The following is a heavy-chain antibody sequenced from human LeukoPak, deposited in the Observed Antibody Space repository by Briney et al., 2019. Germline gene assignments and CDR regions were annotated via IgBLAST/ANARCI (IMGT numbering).Heavy chain of an antibody. CDR2: ISYDGSNK. V-gene: IGHV3-30*18. CDR3: AKWELFY. J-gene: IGHJ1*01. Sequence: GGSLRLSCAASGFTFSSYGMPWVRQAPGKGLEWVAVISYDGSNKYYADSVKGRFTISRDNSKNTLYLQMNSLRAEDTAVYYCAKWELFYWGQGTLVTVSS. D-gene: IGHD1-26*01. CDR1: GFTFSSYG.